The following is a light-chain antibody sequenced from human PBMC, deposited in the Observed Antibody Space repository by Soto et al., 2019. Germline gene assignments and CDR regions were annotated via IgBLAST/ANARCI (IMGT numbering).Light chain of an antibody. CDR3: QEYSGSQT. CDR1: QSVSST. J-gene: IGKJ1*01. CDR2: GAA. V-gene: IGKV3-15*01. Sequence: VLTQPPGTVSVAQRERASPSRRASQSVSSTLAWSQQKPGQAPSLLSYGAAPRGTGVPARVSGSGSGSECIPANSSVMSVDSAVYYGQEYSGSQTFGQGTKVDIK.